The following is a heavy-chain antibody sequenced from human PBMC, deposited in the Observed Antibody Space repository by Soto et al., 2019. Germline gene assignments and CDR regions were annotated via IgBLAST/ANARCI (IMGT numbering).Heavy chain of an antibody. CDR2: ISGSGGST. D-gene: IGHD3-10*01. CDR3: AKSEGITMVRGVIIRSFDY. Sequence: EVQLLESGGGLVQPGGSLRLSCAASGFTFSSYAMSWVRQAPGKGLEWVSAISGSGGSTYYADSVKGRFTISRDNSKNTLYLQMNSLRAEDTTVYYCAKSEGITMVRGVIIRSFDYWGQGTLVTVSS. J-gene: IGHJ4*02. CDR1: GFTFSSYA. V-gene: IGHV3-23*01.